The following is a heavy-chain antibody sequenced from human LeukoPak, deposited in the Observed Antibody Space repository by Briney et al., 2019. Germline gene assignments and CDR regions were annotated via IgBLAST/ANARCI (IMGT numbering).Heavy chain of an antibody. CDR2: FDPEDGET. V-gene: IGHV1-24*01. D-gene: IGHD2-2*02. Sequence: ASVKVSCKVSGYTLTELSMHWVRQAPGEGLEWMGGFDPEDGETIYAQKFQGRVTMTEDTSTDTAYMELSSLRSEDTAVYYCATLGYCSSTSCYIFDYWGQGTLVTVSS. CDR3: ATLGYCSSTSCYIFDY. J-gene: IGHJ4*02. CDR1: GYTLTELS.